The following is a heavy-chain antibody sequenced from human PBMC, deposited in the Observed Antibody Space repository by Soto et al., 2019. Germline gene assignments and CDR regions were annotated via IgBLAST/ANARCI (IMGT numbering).Heavy chain of an antibody. CDR3: AKSDHNGVLSYFDA. Sequence: GGSLRLSCAASGFSFSSYAMSWVRQAPGKGLEWVSAISYTGGSTYYTDSVEGRFTISRDNSKNALFLQLSSLRAEDTAVYYCAKSDHNGVLSYFDAWGQGTMVTVSS. CDR2: ISYTGGST. J-gene: IGHJ3*01. V-gene: IGHV3-23*01. CDR1: GFSFSSYA. D-gene: IGHD3-3*01.